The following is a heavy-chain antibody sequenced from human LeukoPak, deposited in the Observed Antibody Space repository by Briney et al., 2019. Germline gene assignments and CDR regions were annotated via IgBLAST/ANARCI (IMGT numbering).Heavy chain of an antibody. D-gene: IGHD1-26*01. CDR3: ARGSGSYYDTGY. CDR2: IYYSGST. Sequence: SETLSLTCTVSGGSISSYYWSWIRQPPGKGLEWIGYIYYSGSTNYNPSLKSRVTISVDTSKNQFSLKLSSVTAADTAVYNCARGSGSYYDTGYWGQGTLVTVSS. V-gene: IGHV4-59*01. J-gene: IGHJ4*02. CDR1: GGSISSYY.